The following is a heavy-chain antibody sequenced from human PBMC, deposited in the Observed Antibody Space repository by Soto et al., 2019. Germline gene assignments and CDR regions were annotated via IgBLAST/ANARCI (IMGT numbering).Heavy chain of an antibody. CDR3: ARDTVRWDYYYGMDV. CDR1: GYSFTSYW. CDR2: IDPSDSYT. Sequence: GESLKISCKGSGYSFTSYWISWVRQMPGKGLEWMGRIDPSDSYTNYSPSFQGHVTISADKSISTAYLQWSSLEASDTAMYYCARDTVRWDYYYGMDVWGQGTTVTVSS. D-gene: IGHD3-16*01. V-gene: IGHV5-10-1*01. J-gene: IGHJ6*02.